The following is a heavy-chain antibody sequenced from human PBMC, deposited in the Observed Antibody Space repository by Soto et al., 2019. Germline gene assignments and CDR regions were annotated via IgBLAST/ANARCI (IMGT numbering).Heavy chain of an antibody. J-gene: IGHJ6*02. Sequence: QITLKESGPTLVKPTQTLTLTCTFSGFALSTSGVGVGWIRQPPGKALEWLALIYLDDDKRYSPSLKSRLTITKDTSKNQVVLTMTNMDPVDTATYYCAHSPAHSGYGMYYYYGMDVWGQGTTVTVSS. CDR2: IYLDDDK. CDR1: GFALSTSGVG. D-gene: IGHD5-12*01. V-gene: IGHV2-5*02. CDR3: AHSPAHSGYGMYYYYGMDV.